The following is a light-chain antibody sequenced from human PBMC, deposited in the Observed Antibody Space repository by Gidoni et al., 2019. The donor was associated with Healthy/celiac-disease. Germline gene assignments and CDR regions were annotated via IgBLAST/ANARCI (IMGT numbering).Light chain of an antibody. V-gene: IGKV1-13*02. CDR1: QGISSA. CDR2: DTS. J-gene: IGKJ3*01. CDR3: QQFNSYLFT. Sequence: AIQLTQSPSSLSASVGDRVTITCRASQGISSALAWYQQKPGNAPKLLIYDTSSLESGVPSRFSGSGSGTDFTLTISSLQPEDFATYYCQQFNSYLFTFGPGTKVDIK.